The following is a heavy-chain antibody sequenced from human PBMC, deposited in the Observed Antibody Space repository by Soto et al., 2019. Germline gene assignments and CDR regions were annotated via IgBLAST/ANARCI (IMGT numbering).Heavy chain of an antibody. D-gene: IGHD2-15*01. CDR1: GGTFSSYA. J-gene: IGHJ4*02. V-gene: IGHV1-69*13. Sequence: SGKVSCKASGGTFSSYAISWVRQAPGQGLEWMGGIIPIFGTANYAQKFQGRVTITADESTSTAYMELSSLRSEDTAVYYCASYCSGGSCYSGGEDYWGQGTLVTVSS. CDR2: IIPIFGTA. CDR3: ASYCSGGSCYSGGEDY.